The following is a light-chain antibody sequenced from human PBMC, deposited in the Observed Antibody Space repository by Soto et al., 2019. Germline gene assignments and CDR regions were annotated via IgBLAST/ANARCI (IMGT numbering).Light chain of an antibody. J-gene: IGKJ2*01. V-gene: IGKV1-5*03. CDR3: LQYNTYSYT. CDR2: KTS. CDR1: QNIDRD. Sequence: DIQVTQSPSSLSASVGDRVTITCRASQNIDRDLNWYQQKPGKAPKLLIYKTSSLESGVPSRFSGSGSGTEFTLTISSLEPDDFATYYCLQYNTYSYTFGQGTKLDIK.